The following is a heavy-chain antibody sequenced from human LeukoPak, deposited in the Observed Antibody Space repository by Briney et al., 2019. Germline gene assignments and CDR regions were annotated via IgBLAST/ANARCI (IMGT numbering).Heavy chain of an antibody. CDR3: ARGSSGYYYIPDF. D-gene: IGHD3-22*01. J-gene: IGHJ4*02. CDR1: GYSFTNYE. Sequence: ASVKVSCKTSGYSFTNYEINWVRQATGQGLEYMGWMNSDDGNTGYAPNFQGRVTMTRDTSKSTAYMELRSLRPEDTAIYYCARGSSGYYYIPDFWGQGTLVTDSS. CDR2: MNSDDGNT. V-gene: IGHV1-8*01.